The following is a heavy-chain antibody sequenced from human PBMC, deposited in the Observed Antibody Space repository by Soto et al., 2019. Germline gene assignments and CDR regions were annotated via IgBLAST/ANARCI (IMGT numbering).Heavy chain of an antibody. D-gene: IGHD1-1*01. CDR2: FSAYDGNT. CDR1: GYTYSSYG. V-gene: IGHV1-18*04. CDR3: ARWKDRGPAGTEHFFDP. Sequence: ASVKVSCKVSGYTYSSYGIHWVRQAPGQGLEWMGWFSAYDGNTIYAQKFQDRVTMTVDTSTSTAYMELSSLRYDDTAVYYCARWKDRGPAGTEHFFDPWGQGALVTVSS. J-gene: IGHJ5*02.